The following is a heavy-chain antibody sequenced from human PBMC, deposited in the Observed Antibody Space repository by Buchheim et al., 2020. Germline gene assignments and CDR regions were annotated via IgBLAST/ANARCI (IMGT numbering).Heavy chain of an antibody. CDR1: GFTFSSYS. CDR2: ISSSSSYI. Sequence: EVQLVESGGGLVKPGGSLRLSCAASGFTFSSYSMNWIRQAPGKGLEWISSISSSSSYIYYADSVKGRFTISRDKAKNSLYLQMNSLRAEDTAVYYCARGRGPIAVVRDYWGQGTL. V-gene: IGHV3-21*01. J-gene: IGHJ4*02. D-gene: IGHD6-19*01. CDR3: ARGRGPIAVVRDY.